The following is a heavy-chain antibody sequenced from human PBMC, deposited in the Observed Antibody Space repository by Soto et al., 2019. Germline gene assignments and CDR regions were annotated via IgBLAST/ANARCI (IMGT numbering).Heavy chain of an antibody. J-gene: IGHJ4*02. D-gene: IGHD4-17*01. CDR3: ARDGAVTVTTSYFVY. CDR2: IIPLFGTT. CDR1: GGTFSRNA. Sequence: QVQLVQSGAEVKKPGSSVKVSCKASGGTFSRNAINWVRQAPGQGLEWMGGIIPLFGTTNYAQNFQGRVTITADESTNTAYMELSSLRSEDTAVYYCARDGAVTVTTSYFVYLGQGTLVSVSS. V-gene: IGHV1-69*12.